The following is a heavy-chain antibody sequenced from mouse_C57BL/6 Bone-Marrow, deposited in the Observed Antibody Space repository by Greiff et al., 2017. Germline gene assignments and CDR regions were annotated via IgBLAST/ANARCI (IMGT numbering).Heavy chain of an antibody. CDR1: GYTFTSYD. J-gene: IGHJ1*03. V-gene: IGHV1-85*01. CDR3: ARLEFDGSSWDLYFDV. Sequence: VHLVESGPELVKPGASVKLSCKASGYTFTSYDINWVKQRPGQGLEWIGWIYPRDGSTKYNEKFKGKGTLSVDTSSSTAYMELHSLTSEDSAVYFCARLEFDGSSWDLYFDVWGTGTTVTVSS. CDR2: IYPRDGST. D-gene: IGHD1-1*01.